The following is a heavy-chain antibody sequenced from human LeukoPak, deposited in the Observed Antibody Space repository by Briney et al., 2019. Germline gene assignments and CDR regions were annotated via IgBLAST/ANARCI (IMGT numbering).Heavy chain of an antibody. J-gene: IGHJ6*03. Sequence: ASVKVSCKVSGYTLTELSMHWVRQAPGKGLEWMGGFDPEDGETIYAQKFQGRVTMTEDTSTDTAYMELSSLRSEDTAVYYCATDSGKIVGALYMDVWGKGTTVTVSS. CDR3: ATDSGKIVGALYMDV. V-gene: IGHV1-24*01. CDR2: FDPEDGET. CDR1: GYTLTELS. D-gene: IGHD1-26*01.